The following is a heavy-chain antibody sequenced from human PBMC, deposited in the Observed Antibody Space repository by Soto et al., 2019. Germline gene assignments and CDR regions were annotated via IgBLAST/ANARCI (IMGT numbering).Heavy chain of an antibody. D-gene: IGHD3-9*01. Sequence: ASVKVSCKASGYNISSYDIIWVRQAAGQGLEWMGWMDPNRGHSDSVQNFRGRVTMTTNISASTAYMELSSLTSEDTAVYYCARRGALTSYYYGYYFDYWGQGTLVTVSS. V-gene: IGHV1-8*01. CDR3: ARRGALTSYYYGYYFDY. CDR1: GYNISSYD. J-gene: IGHJ4*02. CDR2: MDPNRGHS.